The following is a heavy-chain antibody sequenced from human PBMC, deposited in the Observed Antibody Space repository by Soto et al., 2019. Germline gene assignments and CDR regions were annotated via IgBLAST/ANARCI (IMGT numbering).Heavy chain of an antibody. CDR3: ARGLSVAYYYYYYYMDV. V-gene: IGHV4-34*01. J-gene: IGHJ6*03. D-gene: IGHD2-21*01. CDR2: INHNGST. CDR1: GGSLSNNY. Sequence: SGTLSLTCTVSGGSLSNNYWGLIRQPPGKGLEWIGEINHNGSTNYNPPLKSRVTISVDTSKNQFSLKLSSVTAADTAVYYCARGLSVAYYYYYYYMDVWGKGTTVTVS.